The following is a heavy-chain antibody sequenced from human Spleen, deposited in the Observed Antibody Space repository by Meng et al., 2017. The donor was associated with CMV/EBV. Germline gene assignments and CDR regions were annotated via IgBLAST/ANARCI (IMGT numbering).Heavy chain of an antibody. CDR1: GFTFSRFT. J-gene: IGHJ6*02. CDR3: ARGDIVVVPAVRYYGMDV. V-gene: IGHV3-21*01. D-gene: IGHD2-2*01. CDR2: ISDNTIYK. Sequence: GESLKISCAASGFTFSRFTMSWVRQAPGKGLEWVSSISDNTIYKYYADSVKGRFTISRDNAKNSLYLQMNSLRAEDTAVYYCARGDIVVVPAVRYYGMDVWGQGTTVTVSS.